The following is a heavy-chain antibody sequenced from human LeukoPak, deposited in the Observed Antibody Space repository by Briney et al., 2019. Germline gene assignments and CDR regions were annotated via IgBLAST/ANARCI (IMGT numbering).Heavy chain of an antibody. V-gene: IGHV3-21*01. CDR2: ISSSSSYI. D-gene: IGHD6-13*01. J-gene: IGHJ3*02. CDR1: GFTFSSYS. Sequence: GGSLRLSCAASGFTFSSYSMNWVRQAPGKGLEWVSSISSSSSYIYYADSVKGRFTISRDNAKNSLYLQMNSLRAEDTAVYYCASYSSSYDGAFDIWGQGTMVTVSS. CDR3: ASYSSSYDGAFDI.